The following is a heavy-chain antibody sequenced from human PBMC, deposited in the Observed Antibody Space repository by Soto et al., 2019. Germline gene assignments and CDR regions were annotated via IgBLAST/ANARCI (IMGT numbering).Heavy chain of an antibody. D-gene: IGHD1-1*01. CDR3: AKDKRPDGAWDIDY. V-gene: IGHV3-23*01. CDR2: IIGSSGAT. CDR1: GFALSTYT. Sequence: EVQLLESGGCVVQPGGSLRLSCAASGFALSTYTMNWVRQAPGKGLEWVSSIIGSSGATDYADSVRGRFTISRDISAKSVYLQMDGLRVEDTAVYYCAKDKRPDGAWDIDYWGQGTLVTVSS. J-gene: IGHJ4*02.